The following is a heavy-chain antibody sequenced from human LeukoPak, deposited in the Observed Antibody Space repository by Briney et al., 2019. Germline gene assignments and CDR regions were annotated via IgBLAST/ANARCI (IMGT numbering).Heavy chain of an antibody. CDR3: AREGSGSYFDY. Sequence: PGGSLRLSCAGSGFPFSSHGMNWVRQAPGKGLEWVSGISPGGGPTYYADSVRGRFSISRDNSKNTLYLQMNSLRAEDTAVYYCAREGSGSYFDYWGQGTLVTVSS. J-gene: IGHJ4*02. D-gene: IGHD1-26*01. V-gene: IGHV3-23*01. CDR1: GFPFSSHG. CDR2: ISPGGGPT.